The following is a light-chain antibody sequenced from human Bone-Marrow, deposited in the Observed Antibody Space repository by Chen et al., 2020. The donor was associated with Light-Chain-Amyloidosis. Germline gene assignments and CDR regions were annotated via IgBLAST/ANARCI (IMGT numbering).Light chain of an antibody. CDR3: CSYAGSSTPWV. Sequence: QSALTQPASVSGSPGQSITISCTGTSSDVGSYNLVSWYQQHPGKAPKLMIYEVSKRPSGVSNRVSGSKSGNTASLTLSGLQAEDEADYYCCSYAGSSTPWVFGGGTKLTVL. V-gene: IGLV2-23*02. J-gene: IGLJ3*02. CDR1: SSDVGSYNL. CDR2: EVS.